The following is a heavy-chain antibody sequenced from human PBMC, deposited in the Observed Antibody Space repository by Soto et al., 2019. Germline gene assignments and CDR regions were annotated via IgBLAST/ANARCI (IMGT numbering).Heavy chain of an antibody. V-gene: IGHV4-34*01. Sequence: SETLSLTCAVYGGSFSGYYWSWIRQPPGKGLEWIGEINHSGSTNYNPSLKSRVTISVDTSKNQFSLKLSSVTAADTAVYYCARGENRYSGSYYGGAIPKEEYYFDYWGQGTLVTVSS. CDR3: ARGENRYSGSYYGGAIPKEEYYFDY. CDR2: INHSGST. CDR1: GGSFSGYY. J-gene: IGHJ4*02. D-gene: IGHD1-26*01.